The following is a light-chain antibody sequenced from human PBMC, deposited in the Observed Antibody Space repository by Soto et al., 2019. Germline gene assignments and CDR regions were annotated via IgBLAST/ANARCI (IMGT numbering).Light chain of an antibody. CDR1: QSVSSY. V-gene: IGKV3-11*01. CDR2: DAS. CDR3: QQRSNWPSLT. J-gene: IGKJ4*01. Sequence: EIVLTQSPATLSLSPGERATLSCRASQSVSSYLAWYQQKPGQAPRLLIYDASNRATGIPARFSGSGSGTDFTLTISSLEPEDFAVYYCQQRSNWPSLTFGGVTKVDI.